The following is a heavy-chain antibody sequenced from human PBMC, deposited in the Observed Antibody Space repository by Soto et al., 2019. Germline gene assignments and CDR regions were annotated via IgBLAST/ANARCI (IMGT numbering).Heavy chain of an antibody. D-gene: IGHD4-17*01. CDR2: ISWNSGNL. CDR1: GFTFDDYA. Sequence: EVQLVESGGGLVQPGRSLRLYCAASGFTFDDYAMHWVRQPPGQGLEWVSSISWNSGNLGYADSVKGRFTISRDNAKNSLYLQMNSLRGEDTALYYCAKGASTTVFAFNDYWGPGTRVTVSS. CDR3: AKGASTTVFAFNDY. V-gene: IGHV3-9*01. J-gene: IGHJ4*02.